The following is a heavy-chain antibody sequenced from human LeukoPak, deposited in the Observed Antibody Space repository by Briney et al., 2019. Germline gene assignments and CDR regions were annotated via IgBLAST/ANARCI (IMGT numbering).Heavy chain of an antibody. V-gene: IGHV4-59*01. CDR1: GGSTSSYY. D-gene: IGHD2-2*01. CDR3: ARVVPAASPYFDY. Sequence: SETLSLTCTVSGGSTSSYYWSWIRQPPGKGLEWIGYNYYSGSTNYNPSLKSRVTISVDTSKNQFSLKLSSVTAADTAVYYCARVVPAASPYFDYWGQGTLVTVSS. CDR2: NYYSGST. J-gene: IGHJ4*02.